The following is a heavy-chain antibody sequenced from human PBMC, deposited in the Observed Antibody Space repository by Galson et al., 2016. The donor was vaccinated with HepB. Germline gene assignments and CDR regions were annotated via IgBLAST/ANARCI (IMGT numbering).Heavy chain of an antibody. CDR2: ISYYGSNK. Sequence: SLRLSCAASGFTFRSYAMHWVRQAPGKGLEWVAVISYYGSNKYYADSVKGRFTISRDNSKNTLYLQMNSLRAEDTAVYYCARTYGSGSYRRDAFDIWGQGTMVTVSS. D-gene: IGHD3-10*01. CDR3: ARTYGSGSYRRDAFDI. CDR1: GFTFRSYA. J-gene: IGHJ3*02. V-gene: IGHV3-30-3*01.